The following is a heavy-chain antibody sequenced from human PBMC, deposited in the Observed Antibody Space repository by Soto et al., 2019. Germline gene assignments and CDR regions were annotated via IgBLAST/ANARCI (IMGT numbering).Heavy chain of an antibody. CDR1: GFTFSNFC. V-gene: IGHV3-30*18. CDR3: AKSRVTYYYYYGLDV. D-gene: IGHD5-18*01. J-gene: IGHJ6*02. Sequence: GGSLRLSCAASGFTFSNFCVHWVRQAPGQGLEWVALISDDGSNKYYADSVKGRFTISRDNSKNTLYVQMNSLRVEDTAVYYCAKSRVTYYYYYGLDVWGQGTTVTVSS. CDR2: ISDDGSNK.